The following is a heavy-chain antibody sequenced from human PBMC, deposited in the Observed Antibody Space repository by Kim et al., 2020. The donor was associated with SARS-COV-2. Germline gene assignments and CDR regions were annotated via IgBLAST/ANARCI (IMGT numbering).Heavy chain of an antibody. J-gene: IGHJ4*02. CDR3: TTERHYYGSGTYHFDH. D-gene: IGHD3-10*01. CDR1: GGTFSRYT. V-gene: IGHV1-69*13. Sequence: SVKVSCKASGGTFSRYTISWVRQAPGQGLEWMGGIIPIFGTLTYAHKFQGRVTITADESTNTADMELSSLRSEDTAVYYCTTERHYYGSGTYHFDHCGQ. CDR2: IIPIFGTL.